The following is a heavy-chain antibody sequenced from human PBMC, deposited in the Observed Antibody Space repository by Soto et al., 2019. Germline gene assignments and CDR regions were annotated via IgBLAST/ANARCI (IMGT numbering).Heavy chain of an antibody. J-gene: IGHJ3*02. CDR1: GFTFSSYA. V-gene: IGHV3-23*01. CDR3: ASDCSSTSCYVGAFDI. CDR2: ISGSGGST. D-gene: IGHD2-2*01. Sequence: GSLRLSCAASGFTFSSYAMSWVRQAPGKGLEWVSAISGSGGSTYYADSVKGRFTISRDNSKNTLYLQMNSLRAEDTAVYYCASDCSSTSCYVGAFDIWGQGTMVTVSS.